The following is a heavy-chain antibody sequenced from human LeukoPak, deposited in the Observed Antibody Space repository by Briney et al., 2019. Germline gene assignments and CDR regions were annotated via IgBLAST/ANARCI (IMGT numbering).Heavy chain of an antibody. CDR1: GGSISSYY. Sequence: SETLSLTCTVSGGSISSYYWSWIRQPAGKGLEWIGRIYTSGSTNYNPSLKSRVTMSVDTSKNQFSLKLSSVTAADTAVYYCARHPGGYDSPRVYSGFDYWGQGTLVTVSS. J-gene: IGHJ4*02. CDR2: IYTSGST. V-gene: IGHV4-4*07. D-gene: IGHD5-12*01. CDR3: ARHPGGYDSPRVYSGFDY.